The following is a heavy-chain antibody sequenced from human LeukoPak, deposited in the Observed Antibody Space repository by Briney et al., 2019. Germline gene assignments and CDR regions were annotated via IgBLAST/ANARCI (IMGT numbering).Heavy chain of an antibody. Sequence: GGSLRLSCVGSGFTFSNYEMNWVRQGPGKGLEWISYINSGGDTIYYADSVKGRFTISRDNAKNSLYLQMNSLRAEDTAVYYCAELGITMIGGVWGKGTTVTISS. J-gene: IGHJ6*04. CDR2: INSGGDTI. V-gene: IGHV3-48*03. D-gene: IGHD3-10*02. CDR1: GFTFSNYE. CDR3: AELGITMIGGV.